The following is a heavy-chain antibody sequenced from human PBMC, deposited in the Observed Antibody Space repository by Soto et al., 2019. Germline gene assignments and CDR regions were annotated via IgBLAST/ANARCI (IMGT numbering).Heavy chain of an antibody. CDR3: ATDLFLAAAGPASAFDI. CDR1: GHTLTELS. V-gene: IGHV1-24*01. CDR2: FDPEDGET. J-gene: IGHJ3*02. Sequence: ASVKVSCKVSGHTLTELSMHWVRQAPGKGLERMGGFDPEDGETIYAQKFQGRVTMTEDTSTDTAYMELSSLRSEDTAVYYCATDLFLAAAGPASAFDIWGQGTMVTVSS. D-gene: IGHD6-13*01.